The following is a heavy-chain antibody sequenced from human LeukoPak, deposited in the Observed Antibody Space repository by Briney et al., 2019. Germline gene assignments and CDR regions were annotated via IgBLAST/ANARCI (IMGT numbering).Heavy chain of an antibody. CDR3: ARQDTAMGALGY. Sequence: SETLSLICSVSGDSISGYYWSWIRQPAGKGLEWIGYIYYSGSTNYNPSLKSRVTISVDTSKNQFSLKLSSVTAADTAVYYCARQDTAMGALGYWGQGTLVTVSS. V-gene: IGHV4-59*08. CDR1: GDSISGYY. D-gene: IGHD5-18*01. J-gene: IGHJ4*02. CDR2: IYYSGST.